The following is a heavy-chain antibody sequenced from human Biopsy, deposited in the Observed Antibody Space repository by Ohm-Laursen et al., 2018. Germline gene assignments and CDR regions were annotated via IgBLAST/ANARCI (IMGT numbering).Heavy chain of an antibody. CDR2: IYPNSGDT. CDR3: ARDLVDWTVPS. Sequence: ASVKVSCKASGDAFLGYYLHWVRQAPGQGLEWMGSIYPNSGDTDFAQKFQGRVTMTRDTSINTAFMELKSLRSDDTAVYYCARDLVDWTVPSWGQGTLVIVSS. V-gene: IGHV1-2*02. J-gene: IGHJ4*02. CDR1: GDAFLGYY. D-gene: IGHD3/OR15-3a*01.